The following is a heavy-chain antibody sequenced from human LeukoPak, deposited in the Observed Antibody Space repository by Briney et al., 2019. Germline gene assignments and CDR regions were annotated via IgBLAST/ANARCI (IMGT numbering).Heavy chain of an antibody. D-gene: IGHD6-13*01. CDR2: IYWDDDK. CDR1: GFSLSTSGVG. J-gene: IGHJ5*02. CDR3: ARLIAAAGRDWFDP. V-gene: IGHV2-5*02. Sequence: SGPTLVHPTPPLTLTCTFSGFSLSTSGVGVGWIRQPPVKALEWLALIYWDDDKRYSPSLKSRLTITKDTSKNQVVLTMTNMDPVDTATYYCARLIAAAGRDWFDPWGQGTLVTVSS.